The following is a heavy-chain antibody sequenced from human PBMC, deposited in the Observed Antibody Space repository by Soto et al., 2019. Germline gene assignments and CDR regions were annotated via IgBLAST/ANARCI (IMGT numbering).Heavy chain of an antibody. Sequence: PGESLKISCKGSGYNFAGYWIAWVRQMPGKGLELMGIIYPSDSDTRYRTSLQGKVTISADKSISSAYLQWSSLRASDTAMYYCARGGVSTRTFDSWGQGTPATVS. CDR3: ARGGVSTRTFDS. D-gene: IGHD3-3*01. V-gene: IGHV5-51*01. J-gene: IGHJ4*02. CDR2: IYPSDSDT. CDR1: GYNFAGYW.